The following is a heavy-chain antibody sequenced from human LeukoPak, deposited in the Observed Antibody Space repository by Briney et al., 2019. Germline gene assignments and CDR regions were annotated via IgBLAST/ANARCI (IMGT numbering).Heavy chain of an antibody. J-gene: IGHJ3*02. CDR1: RFSFSTYS. V-gene: IGHV3-21*01. Sequence: PGGSLRLSCAASRFSFSTYSMNWVRQAPGKGLEWVSSISTRSNYIYYADSVKGRFTVSRDNAKNSLYLQMNSLRVDDTAVYYCARLSIKEAFDIWGQGTVVTVSS. D-gene: IGHD6-6*01. CDR3: ARLSIKEAFDI. CDR2: ISTRSNYI.